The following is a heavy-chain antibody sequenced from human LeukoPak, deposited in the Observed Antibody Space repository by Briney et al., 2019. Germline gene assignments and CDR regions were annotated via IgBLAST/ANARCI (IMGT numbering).Heavy chain of an antibody. Sequence: GASVKVSCKASGYTFTGYYMHWVRQAPGQGLEWMGWINPNSGGTNYAQKFQGRVTMTRDTSISTAYMELSRLRSDDTAVYYCAREAFADIVVVVAATPSWFDPWGQGTLVTVSS. D-gene: IGHD2-15*01. V-gene: IGHV1-2*02. CDR3: AREAFADIVVVVAATPSWFDP. CDR2: INPNSGGT. CDR1: GYTFTGYY. J-gene: IGHJ5*02.